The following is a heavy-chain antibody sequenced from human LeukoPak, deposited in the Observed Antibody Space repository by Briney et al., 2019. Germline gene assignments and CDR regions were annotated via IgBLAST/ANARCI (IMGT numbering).Heavy chain of an antibody. J-gene: IGHJ3*02. CDR3: ARGRIEYYDGFDI. CDR2: INPNSGGT. Sequence: GAAVNVCCKSSGYTFTVYCMHWVRQPPGQGLELMGWINPNSGGTNYAKKFQGRVTMTRETSISTAYMELRRLRSDDTAVYYCARGRIEYYDGFDIWGQGTMVTVSS. CDR1: GYTFTVYC. D-gene: IGHD2/OR15-2a*01. V-gene: IGHV1-2*02.